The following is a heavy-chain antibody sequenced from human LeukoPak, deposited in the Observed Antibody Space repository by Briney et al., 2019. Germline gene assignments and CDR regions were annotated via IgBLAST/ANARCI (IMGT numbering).Heavy chain of an antibody. CDR3: ARGGINWYGFDY. D-gene: IGHD6-13*01. CDR1: GFTFSAYA. Sequence: GGSLRLSCAASGFTFSAYAISWVRQAPGKGREGVSSISGSVGITYSAHSVNGRFTISRDNSKNTLHLQMNSLRAEDTAVFYCARGGINWYGFDYWGQGTLVTVSS. J-gene: IGHJ4*02. CDR2: ISGSVGIT. V-gene: IGHV3-23*01.